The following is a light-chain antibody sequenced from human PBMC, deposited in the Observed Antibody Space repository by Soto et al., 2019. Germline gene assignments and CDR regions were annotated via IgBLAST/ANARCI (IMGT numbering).Light chain of an antibody. CDR3: PKETNVPT. Sequence: DIQMTQSPSSLSASVGDRVTITCRASQGISNYLAWYQQIPGKVPKLLISAASTLQPGIPSRFSGSGSGTDLTLTISSLQPEDDATYYCPKETNVPTFGGGTKVDIK. J-gene: IGKJ4*02. CDR2: AAS. V-gene: IGKV1-27*01. CDR1: QGISNY.